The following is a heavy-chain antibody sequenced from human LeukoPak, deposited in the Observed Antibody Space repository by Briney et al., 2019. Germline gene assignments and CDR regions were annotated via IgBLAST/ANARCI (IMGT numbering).Heavy chain of an antibody. J-gene: IGHJ3*02. CDR2: ISYDVSNK. V-gene: IGHV3-30*18. CDR3: AKEYLIWFGDFDAFDI. Sequence: GGSLRLSCAASGFTFSTYGMHWVRQAPGKGLERVAVISYDVSNKYYADSVKGRFTISRDNSKNTLYLQMNSLRAEDTAVYYCAKEYLIWFGDFDAFDIWGQGTMVTVSS. D-gene: IGHD3-10*01. CDR1: GFTFSTYG.